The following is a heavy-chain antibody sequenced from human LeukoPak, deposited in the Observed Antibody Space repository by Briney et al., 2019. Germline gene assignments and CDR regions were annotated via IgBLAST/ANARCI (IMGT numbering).Heavy chain of an antibody. D-gene: IGHD6-13*01. V-gene: IGHV3-21*01. CDR3: ASLAADPYYMDV. CDR2: ISSSSSYI. Sequence: PGGSLRLSCAASGFTFSSYSMNWVRQAPGKGLEWVSSISSSSSYIYYADSVKGRFTISRDNAKNSLYLQMNSLRAEDTAVYYCASLAADPYYMDVWGKGTTVTVSS. CDR1: GFTFSSYS. J-gene: IGHJ6*03.